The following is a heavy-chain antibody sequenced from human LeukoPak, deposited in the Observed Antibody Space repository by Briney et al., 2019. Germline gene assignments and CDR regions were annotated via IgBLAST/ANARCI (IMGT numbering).Heavy chain of an antibody. Sequence: ASVKVSCKASGYIFSNYGISWVRQAPGQGLEWMGWINPNSGGTNYAQKFQGRVTMTRDTSISTAYMELSRLRSDDTAVYYCARGAEDAVWGQGTLVTVSS. CDR2: INPNSGGT. CDR3: ARGAEDAV. J-gene: IGHJ4*02. D-gene: IGHD4-17*01. V-gene: IGHV1-2*02. CDR1: GYIFSNYG.